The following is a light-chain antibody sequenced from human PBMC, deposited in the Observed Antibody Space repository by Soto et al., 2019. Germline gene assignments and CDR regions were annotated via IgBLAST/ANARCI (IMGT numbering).Light chain of an antibody. CDR1: ESVSSIY. Sequence: EIVLTQSPGTLSFAPGERATLSSRASESVSSIYVAWYQQKPGQAPRILMYDASTRATGISDRFSGSGSGTEFTLTISSLQPEDFATYYCQQATSFPRTFGQGTKVDIK. V-gene: IGKV3-20*01. J-gene: IGKJ1*01. CDR3: QQATSFPRT. CDR2: DAS.